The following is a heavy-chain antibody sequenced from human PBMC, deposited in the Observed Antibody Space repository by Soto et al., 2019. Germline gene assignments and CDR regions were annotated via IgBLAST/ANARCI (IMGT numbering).Heavy chain of an antibody. CDR1: GFTFSSYA. J-gene: IGHJ6*02. D-gene: IGHD5-12*01. CDR2: ISYDGSNK. V-gene: IGHV3-30-3*01. Sequence: GESLKISCAASGFTFSSYAMHWVRQAPGKGLEWVAVISYDGSNKYYADSVKGRFTISRDNSKNTLYLQMNSLRAEDTAVYYCANFDIVATYGMDVRGQGTTLTVSS. CDR3: ANFDIVATYGMDV.